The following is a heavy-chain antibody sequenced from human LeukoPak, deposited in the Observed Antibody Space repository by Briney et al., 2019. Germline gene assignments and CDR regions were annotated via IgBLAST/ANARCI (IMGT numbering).Heavy chain of an antibody. D-gene: IGHD3-10*01. Sequence: GGSLRLSCAASGFTVSNNYMSWVRQAPGKGLEWFSVIYSGGSTYYADSVKGRFTISRDNSKNTLYLQMNSLRAEDTAVYYCARVTGPTSTMVRGVIIPAFDSWGQGTLVTVSS. CDR1: GFTVSNNY. J-gene: IGHJ4*02. CDR2: IYSGGST. V-gene: IGHV3-53*01. CDR3: ARVTGPTSTMVRGVIIPAFDS.